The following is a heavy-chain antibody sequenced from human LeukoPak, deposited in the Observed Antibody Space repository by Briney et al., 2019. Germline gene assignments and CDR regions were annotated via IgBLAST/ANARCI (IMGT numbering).Heavy chain of an antibody. CDR1: GFTFTSYA. D-gene: IGHD3-22*01. Sequence: GRSLRLSCAASGFTFTSYAVHWVRQAPGKGLEWVAVISYDGSNKYYADSVKGRFTISRDNSKNTLCLQMNSLRAEDTAVYYCARDLTPYDSSGYYGDSRREYYYNGMDDWGQGTTVTVSS. CDR2: ISYDGSNK. V-gene: IGHV3-30-3*01. J-gene: IGHJ6*02. CDR3: ARDLTPYDSSGYYGDSRREYYYNGMDD.